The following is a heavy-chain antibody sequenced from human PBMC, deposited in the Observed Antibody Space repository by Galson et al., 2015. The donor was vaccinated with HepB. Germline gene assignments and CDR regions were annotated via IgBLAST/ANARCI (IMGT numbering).Heavy chain of an antibody. V-gene: IGHV3-66*01. CDR2: IYSGGST. CDR3: ARDGYYDSSGYYH. J-gene: IGHJ5*02. Sequence: SLRLSCAASGFTVSSNYMSWVRQAPGKGLEWVSVIYSGGSTYYADSVKGRFTISRDNSKNTLYLQMNSLRAEDTAVYYCARDGYYDSSGYYHWGQGTLFTVSS. D-gene: IGHD3-22*01. CDR1: GFTVSSNY.